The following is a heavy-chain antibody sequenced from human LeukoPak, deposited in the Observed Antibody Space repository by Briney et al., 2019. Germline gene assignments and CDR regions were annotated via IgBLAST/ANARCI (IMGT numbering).Heavy chain of an antibody. Sequence: GGSLRLSCAASGFTFSSYSMNWVRQAPGKGLEWVSYISSSSTIYYADSVKGRFTISRDNAKNSLYLQMNSLRAEDTAVYYCARGGDYVREFDYWGQGTLVTVSS. J-gene: IGHJ4*02. V-gene: IGHV3-48*01. CDR3: ARGGDYVREFDY. D-gene: IGHD4-17*01. CDR2: ISSSSTI. CDR1: GFTFSSYS.